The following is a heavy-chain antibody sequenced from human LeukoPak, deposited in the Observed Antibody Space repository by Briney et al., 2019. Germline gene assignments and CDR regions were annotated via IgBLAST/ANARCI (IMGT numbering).Heavy chain of an antibody. CDR3: ARSSDYGDYYAFDI. CDR1: GGTFSSYA. V-gene: IGHV1-69*04. Sequence: VASVKVSCRASGGTFSSYAISWVRQAPGQGLEWMGRIIPILGIANYAQKFQGRVTITADKSTSTAYMELSSLRSEDTAVYYCARSSDYGDYYAFDIWGQGTMVTVSS. D-gene: IGHD4-17*01. J-gene: IGHJ3*02. CDR2: IIPILGIA.